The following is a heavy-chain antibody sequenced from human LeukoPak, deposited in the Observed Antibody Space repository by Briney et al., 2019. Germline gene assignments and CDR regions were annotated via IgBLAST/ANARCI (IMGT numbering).Heavy chain of an antibody. CDR1: GFTLSSYG. D-gene: IGHD1-20*01. CDR2: LSASGDST. J-gene: IGHJ4*02. Sequence: GGSLRLSCAASGFTLSSYGMSWVRQAPAKGLEWVSTLSASGDSTYYVDSVKGRFTISRDNSKNTLYLQMDSLRAEDSAVYYCAKRECSDNNCYFVNWGQGTLVTVSS. V-gene: IGHV3-23*01. CDR3: AKRECSDNNCYFVN.